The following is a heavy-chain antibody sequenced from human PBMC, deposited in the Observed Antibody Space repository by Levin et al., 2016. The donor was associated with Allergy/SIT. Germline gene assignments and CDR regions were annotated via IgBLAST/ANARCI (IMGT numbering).Heavy chain of an antibody. J-gene: IGHJ5*02. CDR3: ARGRHFSGSYSYNWFDP. Sequence: WVRQAPGQGLEWMGWISAYNGNTNYAQKLQGRVTMTTDTSTSTAYMELRSLRSDDTAVYYCARGRHFSGSYSYNWFDPWGQGTLVTVSS. V-gene: IGHV1-18*01. CDR2: ISAYNGNT. D-gene: IGHD1-26*01.